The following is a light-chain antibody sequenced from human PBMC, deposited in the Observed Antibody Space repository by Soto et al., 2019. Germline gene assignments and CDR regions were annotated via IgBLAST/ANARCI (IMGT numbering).Light chain of an antibody. CDR3: QQYNNWPIT. Sequence: IVMTQSPATLSVSTGERATLSCRASQSVSSNLAWYQQKPGQAPRLLIYGASTRATGIPARFSGSGSGTEFTLTISSLQSEDFAVYYCQQYNNWPITFGQGTRLEIK. V-gene: IGKV3-15*01. CDR2: GAS. J-gene: IGKJ5*01. CDR1: QSVSSN.